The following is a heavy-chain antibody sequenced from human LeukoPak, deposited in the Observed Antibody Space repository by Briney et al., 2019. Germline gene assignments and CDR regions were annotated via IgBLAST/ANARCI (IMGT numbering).Heavy chain of an antibody. CDR1: GGSISSSSYY. CDR2: IYYSGTT. V-gene: IGHV4-39*07. CDR3: ARAGYSSSWYFDY. Sequence: PSETLSLTCSVSGGSISSSSYYWNWIRQPPGKGLEWVGSIYYSGTTYYNSSLKSRVTISVDTSKNQFSLKLSSVTAADTAVYYCARAGYSSSWYFDYWGQGTLVTVSS. J-gene: IGHJ4*02. D-gene: IGHD6-13*01.